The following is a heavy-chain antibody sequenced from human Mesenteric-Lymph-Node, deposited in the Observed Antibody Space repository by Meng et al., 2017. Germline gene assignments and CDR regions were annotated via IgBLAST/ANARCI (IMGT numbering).Heavy chain of an antibody. D-gene: IGHD2-8*02. V-gene: IGHV4-34*01. Sequence: QAQQQEWVARLVKPSDTWPLSCGAYGGCFNCYYWYWIRQSTGKGLEWIGEINDTGSTSYNPSRRSRVTISVDTTKNQFSLKLSSVTAADTAVYYCARRPTGIDYWGQGTLVTVSS. CDR1: GGCFNCYY. CDR2: INDTGST. J-gene: IGHJ4*02. CDR3: ARRPTGIDY.